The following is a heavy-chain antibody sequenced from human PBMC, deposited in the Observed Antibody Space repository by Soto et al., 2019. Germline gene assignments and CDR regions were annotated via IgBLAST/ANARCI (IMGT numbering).Heavy chain of an antibody. CDR3: ARDTIGSSGGYYYYGMDV. CDR2: IYYSGST. D-gene: IGHD3-10*01. Sequence: SETLSLTCTVSGGSISSGDYYWSWIRQPPGKGLEWIGYIYYSGSTYYNPSLKSRVTISVDTSKNQFSLKLSSVTAADTAVYYCARDTIGSSGGYYYYGMDVWGQGTTVTVSS. V-gene: IGHV4-30-4*01. J-gene: IGHJ6*02. CDR1: GGSISSGDYY.